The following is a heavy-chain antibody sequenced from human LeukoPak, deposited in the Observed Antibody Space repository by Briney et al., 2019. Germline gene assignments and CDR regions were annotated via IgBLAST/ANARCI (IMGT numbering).Heavy chain of an antibody. D-gene: IGHD1-26*01. Sequence: SVKVSCKASGGTFSGYAISWVRQAPGQGLEWMGGIIPIFGTANYAQKFQGRVTITADESTSTAYMELSSLRSEDTAVYYCARWEWELGLIDYWGQGTLVTVSP. V-gene: IGHV1-69*13. CDR3: ARWEWELGLIDY. CDR1: GGTFSGYA. CDR2: IIPIFGTA. J-gene: IGHJ4*02.